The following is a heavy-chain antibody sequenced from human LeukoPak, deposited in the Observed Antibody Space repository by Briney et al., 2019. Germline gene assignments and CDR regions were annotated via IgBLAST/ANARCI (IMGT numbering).Heavy chain of an antibody. CDR1: GGSISSYY. Sequence: SETLSLTCTVSGGSISSYYWSWIRQPPGKGLEWIGYIYYSGSTNYNPSLKSRVTISVDTSKNQFSLKLSSVTAADTAVYYCARSKAPGTNWFDPWGQGTLVTVSS. CDR3: ARSKAPGTNWFDP. V-gene: IGHV4-59*01. J-gene: IGHJ5*02. D-gene: IGHD6-13*01. CDR2: IYYSGST.